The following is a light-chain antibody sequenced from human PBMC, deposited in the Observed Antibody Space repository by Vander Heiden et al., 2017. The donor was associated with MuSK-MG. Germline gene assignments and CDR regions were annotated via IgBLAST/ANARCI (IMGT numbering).Light chain of an antibody. CDR2: AAS. J-gene: IGKJ4*01. CDR1: QAISIY. V-gene: IGKV1-27*01. Sequence: DTQMTQSPSSLSASVGDRVTITCRSSQAISIYLAWFQQKPGKVPKLLIYAASTLQSGVPSRFSGSGSGTDFTLTISSLQPEDVATYYCQKEISAPLTFGGGTKVEIK. CDR3: QKEISAPLT.